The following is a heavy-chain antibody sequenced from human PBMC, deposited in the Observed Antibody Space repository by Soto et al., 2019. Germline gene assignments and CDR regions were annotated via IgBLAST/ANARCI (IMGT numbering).Heavy chain of an antibody. CDR1: GGIFSNFA. CDR2: IIPMSGTS. CDR3: ASDCFYCSNGVCRHDAFDL. D-gene: IGHD2-8*01. Sequence: SVKVSCKASGGIFSNFAFSWLRQAPGQGLEWMGGIIPMSGTSNYAQKFQGRVTITADDSTSTAYMELNSLRSEDTAMYYCASDCFYCSNGVCRHDAFDLWGQGTVVTVSS. V-gene: IGHV1-69*13. J-gene: IGHJ3*01.